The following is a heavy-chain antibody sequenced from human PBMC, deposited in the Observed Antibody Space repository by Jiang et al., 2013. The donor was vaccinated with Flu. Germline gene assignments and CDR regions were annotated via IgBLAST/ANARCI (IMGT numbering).Heavy chain of an antibody. CDR2: INPNSGGT. J-gene: IGHJ6*02. CDR3: ARGTNVVVVAASYGMDV. Sequence: GAEVKKPGASVKVSCKASGYTFTGYYMHWVRQAPGQGLEWMGWINPNSGGTNYAQKFQGRVTMTRDTSISTAYMELSRLRSDDTAVYYCARGTNVVVVAASYGMDVWGQGTTVTVSS. CDR1: GYTFTGYY. D-gene: IGHD2-15*01. V-gene: IGHV1-2*02.